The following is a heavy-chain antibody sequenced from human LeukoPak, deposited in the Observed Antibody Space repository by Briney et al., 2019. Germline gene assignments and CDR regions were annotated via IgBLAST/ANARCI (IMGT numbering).Heavy chain of an antibody. V-gene: IGHV1-18*01. J-gene: IGHJ4*02. CDR3: ARDFDRITMVRGGPYFDY. CDR1: GYTFTSYG. D-gene: IGHD3-10*01. CDR2: ISAHNGNT. Sequence: ASVKVSCKASGYTFTSYGISWVRQAPGQGLEWMGWISAHNGNTNYAQKLQGRVTMTTDTSTSTAYMELRSLRSDDTAVYYCARDFDRITMVRGGPYFDYWGQGTLVTVSS.